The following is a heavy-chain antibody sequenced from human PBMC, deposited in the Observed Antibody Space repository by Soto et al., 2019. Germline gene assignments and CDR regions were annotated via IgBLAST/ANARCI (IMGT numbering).Heavy chain of an antibody. CDR2: MYYSGNT. V-gene: IGHV4-30-4*01. CDR1: GGSINSGDYF. CDR3: ARGRRSSGRHDAFDI. J-gene: IGHJ3*02. D-gene: IGHD3-22*01. Sequence: SETLSLTFTVSGGSINSGDYFWSWIRQPPGKGLEWIGYMYYSGNTYYNPSLKSRVTISVDTSKNQFSLKLSSVTAADTAVYYCARGRRSSGRHDAFDIWGQGTMVT.